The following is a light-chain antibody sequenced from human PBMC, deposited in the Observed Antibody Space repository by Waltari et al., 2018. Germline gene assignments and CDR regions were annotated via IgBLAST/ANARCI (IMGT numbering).Light chain of an antibody. CDR3: SSYTSSSTLV. J-gene: IGLJ2*01. Sequence: QSALTQPASVSGSPGQSITISCSGTSSHVGGYNYVSWYQQHTGKAPKLMIYEVSHRPSGVSNLFSGSKSGNTASLTISGLQAEDEAYYYCSSYTSSSTLVFGGGTKLTVL. CDR2: EVS. V-gene: IGLV2-14*01. CDR1: SSHVGGYNY.